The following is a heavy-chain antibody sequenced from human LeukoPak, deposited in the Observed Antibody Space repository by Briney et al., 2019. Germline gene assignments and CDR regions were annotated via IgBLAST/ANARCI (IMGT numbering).Heavy chain of an antibody. CDR2: IHPNSGGT. D-gene: IGHD3-22*01. V-gene: IGHV1-2*02. CDR3: ARWGKYYYDSSGYYY. CDR1: GYTFTGYY. J-gene: IGHJ4*02. Sequence: EASVKVSCAASGYTFTGYYMHWVRQAPGQGLERMGWIHPNSGGTKYAQRFQGRVTVTRDTSISTVYMELSRLRSDDTAVYYCARWGKYYYDSSGYYYWGQGTLVSVSS.